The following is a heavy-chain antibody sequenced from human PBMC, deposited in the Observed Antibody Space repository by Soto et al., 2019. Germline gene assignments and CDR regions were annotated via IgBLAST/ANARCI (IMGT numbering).Heavy chain of an antibody. J-gene: IGHJ4*02. V-gene: IGHV4-39*01. CDR1: GGSISSSSYY. CDR2: IYYSGST. Sequence: QLQLQESGPGLVKPSETLSLTCTVSGGSISSSSYYWGWIRQPPGKGLEWIGSIYYSGSTYYNPSRKRRPPISLHTSTNQFSPELSPVTAPDRAVYYCARLGSGYSGYGWDSWGQGTLVTVSS. CDR3: ARLGSGYSGYGWDS. D-gene: IGHD5-12*01.